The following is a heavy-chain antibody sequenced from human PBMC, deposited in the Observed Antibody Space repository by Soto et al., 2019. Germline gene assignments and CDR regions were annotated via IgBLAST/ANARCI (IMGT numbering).Heavy chain of an antibody. J-gene: IGHJ5*02. CDR3: ASFWSGYWRLDP. CDR2: IIPIFGTA. CDR1: GGTFSSYA. V-gene: IGHV1-69*13. Sequence: ASVKVSCKASGGTFSSYAISWVRQAPGQGLEWMGGIIPIFGTANYAQKFQGRVTITADESTSTAYMELSSLRSEDTAVYYCASFWSGYWRLDPWGQGTLVTVSS. D-gene: IGHD3-3*01.